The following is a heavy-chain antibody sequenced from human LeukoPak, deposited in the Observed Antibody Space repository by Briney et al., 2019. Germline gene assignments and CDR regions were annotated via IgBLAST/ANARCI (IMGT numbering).Heavy chain of an antibody. CDR3: ARRGVVDSSPFDY. CDR1: GYTFATYW. V-gene: IGHV5-51*01. CDR2: IYPGDSHP. J-gene: IGHJ4*02. Sequence: GESLKISCKGSGYTFATYWIGWVRQMPGKCLEWMGIIYPGDSHPRYSPSFQGQVTISADKALSTPYVQWSSLKPSDTAMYNCARRGVVDSSPFDYWGQGTLVTVSS. D-gene: IGHD3/OR15-3a*01.